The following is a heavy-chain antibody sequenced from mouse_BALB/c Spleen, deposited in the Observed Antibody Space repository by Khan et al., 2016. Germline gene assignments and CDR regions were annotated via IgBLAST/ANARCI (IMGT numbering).Heavy chain of an antibody. CDR1: GFAFSRYW. V-gene: IGHV4-2*02. CDR2: INPGSSTI. Sequence: EVQLQESGGGLVQPGGSLNLSCAASGFAFSRYWMSWARQAPGKGQEWIGEINPGSSTINYTPSLKDKFIISRDNAKNTLYLQMSKVRSEDTALYYCARRLWLRAMDYWGQGTSVAVSS. D-gene: IGHD2-2*01. CDR3: ARRLWLRAMDY. J-gene: IGHJ4*01.